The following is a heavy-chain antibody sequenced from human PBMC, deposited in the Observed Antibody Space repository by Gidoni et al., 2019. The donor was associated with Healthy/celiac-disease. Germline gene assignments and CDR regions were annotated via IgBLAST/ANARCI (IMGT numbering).Heavy chain of an antibody. CDR3: ARARGEYGGRNYYGMDV. V-gene: IGHV4-61*02. Sequence: HVQLQQSGPGLVKPSQTLSLTCTVSGGSICRCRYYWSWIRQPAGKGLEWIGRIYTSGSTNDKPSLKSRVTISVDTSKNQFSLKLSSVTAEDTAVYYCARARGEYGGRNYYGMDVWGQGTTGTVSS. J-gene: IGHJ6*02. CDR1: GGSICRCRYY. D-gene: IGHD4-17*01. CDR2: IYTSGST.